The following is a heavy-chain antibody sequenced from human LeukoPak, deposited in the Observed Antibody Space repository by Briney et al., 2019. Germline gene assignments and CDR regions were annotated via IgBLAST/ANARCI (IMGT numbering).Heavy chain of an antibody. CDR3: ARASAVTGAYRDNWFDP. J-gene: IGHJ5*02. CDR1: GFIFSTYW. CDR2: IKEDGSEK. V-gene: IGHV3-7*01. Sequence: GGSLRLSCTASGFIFSTYWMTWVRQAPGKGLEWVANIKEDGSEKKYVDSVKGRFTISRDNAKNSLYLQMNSLRSEDTAVYYCARASAVTGAYRDNWFDPWGQGTLVTVSS. D-gene: IGHD6-19*01.